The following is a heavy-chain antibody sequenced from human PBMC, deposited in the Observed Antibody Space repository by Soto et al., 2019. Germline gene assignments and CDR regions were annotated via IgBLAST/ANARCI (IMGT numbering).Heavy chain of an antibody. J-gene: IGHJ4*02. CDR3: ARGIGYCSSINCYSSRRLRCDS. D-gene: IGHD2-2*01. V-gene: IGHV4-34*01. CDR2: VNHSGTT. CDR1: GGSFSGYY. Sequence: SETLSLTCAVYGGSFSGYYWTWIRQSPEKGLEWIGEVNHSGTTYYNPSLKTRVTISVHTPKNQFSLKMSSVTAADTAVYYCARGIGYCSSINCYSSRRLRCDSWGQGTLVTV.